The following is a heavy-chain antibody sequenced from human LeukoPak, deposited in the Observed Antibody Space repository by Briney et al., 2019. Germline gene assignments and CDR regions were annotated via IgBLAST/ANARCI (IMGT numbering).Heavy chain of an antibody. Sequence: PSETLSLTCTVSGGSISSYYWSWIRQPPGKGLEWIGYIYYSGSTNYNPSPKSRVTISVDTSKNQFSLKLSSVTAADTAVYYCARGPELAVDWMDVWGKGTTVTVSS. CDR3: ARGPELAVDWMDV. D-gene: IGHD1-14*01. CDR1: GGSISSYY. J-gene: IGHJ6*04. CDR2: IYYSGST. V-gene: IGHV4-59*01.